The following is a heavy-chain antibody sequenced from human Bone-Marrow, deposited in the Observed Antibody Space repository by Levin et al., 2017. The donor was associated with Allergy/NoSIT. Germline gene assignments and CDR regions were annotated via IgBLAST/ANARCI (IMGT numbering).Heavy chain of an antibody. CDR1: GFTFSDYA. CDR2: ISFDDITK. J-gene: IGHJ4*02. D-gene: IGHD3/OR15-3a*01. V-gene: IGHV3-30*04. CDR3: AKGLVVVSSMVTSLDYIDY. Sequence: PGGSLRLSCAASGFTFSDYAIHWVRQAPGKGLEWVGVISFDDITKYYADSVKGRFTISRDNSKSTLYLQMNSLRVEDTAVYYCAKGLVVVSSMVTSLDYIDYWGQGTLVTVSS.